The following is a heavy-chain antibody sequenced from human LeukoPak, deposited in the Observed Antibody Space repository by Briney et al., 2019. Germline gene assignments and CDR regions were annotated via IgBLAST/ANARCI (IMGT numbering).Heavy chain of an antibody. CDR1: GFTFSSYA. Sequence: GGSLRLSCAASGFTFSSYAMDWVRQAPGKGLEWVAVISYDGSNKYYADSVKGRFTISRDNSKNTLYLQMNSLRAEDTAVYYCARWGDAFDIWGQGTMVTVSS. D-gene: IGHD3-16*01. J-gene: IGHJ3*02. V-gene: IGHV3-30*04. CDR2: ISYDGSNK. CDR3: ARWGDAFDI.